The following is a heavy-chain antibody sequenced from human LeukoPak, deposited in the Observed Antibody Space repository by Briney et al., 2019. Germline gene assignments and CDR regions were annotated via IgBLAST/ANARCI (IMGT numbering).Heavy chain of an antibody. CDR2: ISYDGSNK. V-gene: IGHV3-30*18. J-gene: IGHJ4*02. CDR1: GFTFSSNS. D-gene: IGHD1-26*01. Sequence: GGSLRLSCAASGFTFSSNSMNWVRQAPGKGLEWVAVISYDGSNKYYADSVKGRFTISRDNSKNTLYLQMNSLRAEDTAVYYCANGVLMGATGYWGQGTLVTVSS. CDR3: ANGVLMGATGY.